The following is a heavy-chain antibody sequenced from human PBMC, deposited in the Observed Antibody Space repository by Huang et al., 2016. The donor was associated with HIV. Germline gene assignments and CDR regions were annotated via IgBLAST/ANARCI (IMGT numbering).Heavy chain of an antibody. CDR2: SYPSDSNT. J-gene: IGHJ3*02. CDR3: ARRQWLRQTWGAFNI. CDR1: GDTFTNSW. V-gene: IGHV5-51*03. Sequence: QLVQSGAEVKKPGESLKISCKVSGDTFTNSWIGWVRQMPGKGLEWMGLSYPSDSNTKYRPSCQGQVTLSADKSISTAFLQWSSLKASDTAMYYCARRQWLRQTWGAFNIWGQGTMVIVSS. D-gene: IGHD6-19*01.